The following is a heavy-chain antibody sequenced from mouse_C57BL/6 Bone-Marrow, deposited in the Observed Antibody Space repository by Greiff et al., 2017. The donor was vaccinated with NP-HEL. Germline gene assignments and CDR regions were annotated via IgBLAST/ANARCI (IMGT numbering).Heavy chain of an antibody. V-gene: IGHV6-6*01. CDR3: TRTYSNYRNYAMDY. J-gene: IGHJ4*01. Sequence: EVQGVESGGGLVQPGGSMKLSCAASGFTFSDAWMDWVRQSPEKGLEWVAEIRNKANNHATYYAESVKGRFTISRDDSKSSVYLQMNSLRAEDTGIYYCTRTYSNYRNYAMDYWGQGTSVTVSS. CDR1: GFTFSDAW. CDR2: IRNKANNHAT. D-gene: IGHD2-5*01.